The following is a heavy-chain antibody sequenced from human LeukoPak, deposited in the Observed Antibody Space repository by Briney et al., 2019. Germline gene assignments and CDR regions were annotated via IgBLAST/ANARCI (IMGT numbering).Heavy chain of an antibody. CDR2: INPNSGGT. V-gene: IGHV1-2*02. Sequence: ASVKVSCKASGYTFTGYFMHWVRQAPGQGLEWMGWINPNSGGTNYSQKFQGRVTVTRDTAISTAYMELSRLRSDDTAVYYCARTTLYDYVWGSYRYSKGNWFDPWGQGTLVTVSS. CDR3: ARTTLYDYVWGSYRYSKGNWFDP. J-gene: IGHJ5*02. CDR1: GYTFTGYF. D-gene: IGHD3-16*02.